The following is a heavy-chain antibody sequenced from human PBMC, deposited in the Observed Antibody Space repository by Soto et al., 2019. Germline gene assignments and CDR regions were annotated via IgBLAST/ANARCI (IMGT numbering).Heavy chain of an antibody. CDR1: GYTFTNYW. Sequence: GDSLKISCKASGYTFTNYWIGWVRQMPGKGLEWMGIIYPGDPATRYSPSFQGQVTISADRSISTAFLQWNSLKASDTAMYYCARQNNDDFWSGTYYGLDLWGQGTKVTVSS. J-gene: IGHJ6*02. D-gene: IGHD3-3*01. CDR3: ARQNNDDFWSGTYYGLDL. V-gene: IGHV5-51*01. CDR2: IYPGDPAT.